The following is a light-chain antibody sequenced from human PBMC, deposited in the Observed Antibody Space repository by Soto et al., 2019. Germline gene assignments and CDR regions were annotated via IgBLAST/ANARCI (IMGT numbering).Light chain of an antibody. J-gene: IGKJ2*01. CDR3: QQRSNWPPMYT. CDR2: DAS. V-gene: IGKV3-11*01. CDR1: QSVTGY. Sequence: EIVLTQSPATLSLSPGERATLSCRASQSVTGYLAWNQQKPGQAPRLLLYDASNRATSIPARFSGSGSGTDFTLTISSIEPEDFAVYYCQQRSNWPPMYTFGQGTKLEIK.